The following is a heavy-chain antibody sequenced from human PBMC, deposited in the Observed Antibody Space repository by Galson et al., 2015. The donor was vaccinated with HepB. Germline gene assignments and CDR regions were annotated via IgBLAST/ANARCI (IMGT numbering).Heavy chain of an antibody. Sequence: SLRLSCAASGFTFSSYAMHWVRQAPGKGLEWVAVISYDGSNKYYADSVKGRFTISRDNSKNTLYLQMNSLRAEDTAVYYCARDFGTMGGDCFDYWGQGTLVTVSS. V-gene: IGHV3-30-3*01. CDR3: ARDFGTMGGDCFDY. CDR1: GFTFSSYA. J-gene: IGHJ4*02. CDR2: ISYDGSNK. D-gene: IGHD4/OR15-4a*01.